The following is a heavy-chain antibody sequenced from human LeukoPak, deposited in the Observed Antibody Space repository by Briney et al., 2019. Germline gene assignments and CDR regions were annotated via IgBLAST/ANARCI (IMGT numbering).Heavy chain of an antibody. CDR2: ITTSSSYI. Sequence: GGSLRLSCAASGFTFSTYYMNWVRQAPGKGLEWVSSITTSSSYIYYADSVKGRFTISRDNAKNSLYLQMNSLRAEDTAVYYCARAYYDSSRRLYDAFDIWGQGTMVTVSS. CDR3: ARAYYDSSRRLYDAFDI. J-gene: IGHJ3*02. D-gene: IGHD3-22*01. CDR1: GFTFSTYY. V-gene: IGHV3-21*01.